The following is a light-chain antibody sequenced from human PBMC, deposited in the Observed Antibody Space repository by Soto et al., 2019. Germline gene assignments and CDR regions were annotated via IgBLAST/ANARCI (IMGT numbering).Light chain of an antibody. CDR2: EVS. Sequence: QSALTQPASVSGSPGQSITISCTGTSSDVGSYNFVSWYQQHPGQAPKLMIYEVSKRPLGVSARFSASKSGNTASLTISGLQAEDEADYCCSYSGGSRAVFGGGTKLTVL. J-gene: IGLJ3*02. V-gene: IGLV2-23*02. CDR3: SYSGGSRAV. CDR1: SSDVGSYNF.